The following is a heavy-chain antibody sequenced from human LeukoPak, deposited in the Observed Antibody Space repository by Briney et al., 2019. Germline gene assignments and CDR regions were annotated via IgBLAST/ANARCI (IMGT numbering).Heavy chain of an antibody. D-gene: IGHD1-20*01. Sequence: SETLSLTCTVSGGSISSYYWSWIRQPAGKGLEWIGRIYTSGNTNYNPSLKSRVTMSVDTSKNQFSLKLSSVTAADTAVYYCARSYNWNYYYYHMDVWGKGTTVTVSS. CDR1: GGSISSYY. CDR3: ARSYNWNYYYYHMDV. CDR2: IYTSGNT. V-gene: IGHV4-4*07. J-gene: IGHJ6*03.